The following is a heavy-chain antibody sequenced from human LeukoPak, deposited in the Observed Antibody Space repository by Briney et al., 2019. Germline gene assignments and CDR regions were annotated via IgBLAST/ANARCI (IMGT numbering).Heavy chain of an antibody. D-gene: IGHD2-21*01. CDR2: IIPIFGTA. CDR3: ARDRVKSYYYYGMDV. V-gene: IGHV1-69*13. CDR1: GGTFSSYA. Sequence: GASVKVSFKGSGGTFSSYAISWVRQAPGQGLEWMGGIIPIFGTANYAQKFQGRVTITADESTSTAYMELSSLRSEDTAVYYCARDRVKSYYYYGMDVWGQGTTVTVSS. J-gene: IGHJ6*02.